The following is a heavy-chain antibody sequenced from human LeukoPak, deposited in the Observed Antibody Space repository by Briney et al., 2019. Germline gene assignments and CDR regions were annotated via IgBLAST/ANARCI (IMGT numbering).Heavy chain of an antibody. CDR1: GFTFSSHA. CDR3: AKGWGVFDY. J-gene: IGHJ4*02. Sequence: GGSLRLSCEASGFTFSSHAMNWVRQAPGKGLEWVSSISASDDSTSHADSVKGRFTMSRDSSKNTLYLQMNSLRVEDTAVYYCAKGWGVFDYWGQGTLVTVSS. D-gene: IGHD3-10*01. CDR2: ISASDDST. V-gene: IGHV3-23*01.